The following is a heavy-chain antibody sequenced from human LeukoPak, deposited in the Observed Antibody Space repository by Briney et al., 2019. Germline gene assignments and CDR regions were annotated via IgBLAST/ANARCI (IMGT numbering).Heavy chain of an antibody. Sequence: SETLSLTCTVSGGSVSSGSYYWSWIRQPPGKGLEWIGYIYYSGSTNYNPSLKSRVTISVDTSKNQFSLKLSSVTAADTAVYYCARERLGLATNYYFDYWGQGTLVTVSS. CDR3: ARERLGLATNYYFDY. V-gene: IGHV4-61*01. CDR2: IYYSGST. J-gene: IGHJ4*02. CDR1: GGSVSSGSYY. D-gene: IGHD1-7*01.